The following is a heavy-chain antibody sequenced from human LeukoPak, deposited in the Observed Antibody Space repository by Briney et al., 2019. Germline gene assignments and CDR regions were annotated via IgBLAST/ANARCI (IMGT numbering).Heavy chain of an antibody. D-gene: IGHD6-19*01. J-gene: IGHJ4*02. CDR2: IQYDGSIR. V-gene: IGHV3-30*02. CDR1: GFTFSTYG. Sequence: GGSLRLSCVASGFTFSTYGMHWVRQTPGKGLEWMSFIQYDGSIRLYGDSVRGRFTIPRDNYRNTLYLQMNSLRPDDTAIYYCAKDVVGQQWPENYWGQGTLVTVSS. CDR3: AKDVVGQQWPENY.